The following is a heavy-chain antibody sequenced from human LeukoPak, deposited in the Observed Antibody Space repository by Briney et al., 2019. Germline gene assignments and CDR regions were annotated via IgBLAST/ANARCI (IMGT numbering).Heavy chain of an antibody. CDR3: ARHPTKWELRLSLDY. CDR1: NSSINNGYY. V-gene: IGHV4-34*01. Sequence: SETLSLTCSVLNSSINNGYYWSWIRQPPGKGLEWIGEINHSGSTNYNPSLKSRVVISVDTSKNQFSLNMNSVTAADTAVYYCARHPTKWELRLSLDYWGQGTLVTVSS. D-gene: IGHD1-26*01. CDR2: INHSGST. J-gene: IGHJ4*02.